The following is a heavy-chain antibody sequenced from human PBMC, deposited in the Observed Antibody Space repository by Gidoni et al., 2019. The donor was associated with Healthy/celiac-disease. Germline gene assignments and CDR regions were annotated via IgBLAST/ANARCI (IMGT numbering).Heavy chain of an antibody. V-gene: IGHV1-3*01. D-gene: IGHD3-10*01. CDR2: INAGNGNT. Sequence: QVQLVQSGAEVKKPGASVKVSCKASGYTFTSYAMHWVRQAPGQRLEWMGWINAGNGNTKYSQKFQGRVTITRDTSASTAYMELSSLRSEYTAVYYCARDRAHMVRGVIIIPYFDYWGQGTLVTVSS. J-gene: IGHJ4*02. CDR3: ARDRAHMVRGVIIIPYFDY. CDR1: GYTFTSYA.